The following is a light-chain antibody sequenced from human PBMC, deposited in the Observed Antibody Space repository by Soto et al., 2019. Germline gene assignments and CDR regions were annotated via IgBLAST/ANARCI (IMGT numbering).Light chain of an antibody. V-gene: IGLV2-11*01. Sequence: QSALTQPRSVSGSPGQSVTISCTGTSSDVGGYNYVSWYQHHPGKAPKLMIYDVTKRPSGVRDRFSASKSANTASLTISGLQAEDEADYYCCSYAGSDTYVFGTGTKVTGL. CDR3: CSYAGSDTYV. J-gene: IGLJ1*01. CDR1: SSDVGGYNY. CDR2: DVT.